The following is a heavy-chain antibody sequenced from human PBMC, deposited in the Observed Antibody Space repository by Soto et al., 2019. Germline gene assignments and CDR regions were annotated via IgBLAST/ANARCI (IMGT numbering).Heavy chain of an antibody. V-gene: IGHV4-59*08. D-gene: IGHD5-18*01. CDR3: ASHSDPYMVTFDY. CDR2: IYYSGST. Sequence: SETLSLTCTVSGGSISSYYWSWIRQPPGKGLEWIGYIYYSGSTNCNPSLKSRVTISVDTSKNQFSLKLSSVTAADTAVYYCASHSDPYMVTFDYWGQGTLVTVSS. CDR1: GGSISSYY. J-gene: IGHJ4*02.